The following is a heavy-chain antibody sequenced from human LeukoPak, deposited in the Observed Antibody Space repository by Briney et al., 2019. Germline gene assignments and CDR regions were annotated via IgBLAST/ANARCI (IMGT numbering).Heavy chain of an antibody. J-gene: IGHJ3*01. D-gene: IGHD4-17*01. CDR2: ISGDGGNI. CDR3: ARDYGDAFDV. CDR1: GFTFHVYA. Sequence: GGSLRLSCATSGFTFHVYAMHWVRQAPGKGLEWVSLISGDGGNIFYADSAKGRFTISRDNAKNTLYLQMNSLRAEDTAVYYCARDYGDAFDVWGQGTMVTVSS. V-gene: IGHV3-43*02.